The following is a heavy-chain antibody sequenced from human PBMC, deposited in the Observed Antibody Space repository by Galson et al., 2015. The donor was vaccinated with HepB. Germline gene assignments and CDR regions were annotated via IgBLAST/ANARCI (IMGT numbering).Heavy chain of an antibody. Sequence: SLRLSCAAPGSSFSSHGMHWVRQAPGKGLEWVALIWFDGSKDSYADSVKGRFTISRDNSNNMLYLQMNNLRVEDTAVYYCARYYGDYRAFDYWGQGTLVSVSS. CDR2: IWFDGSKD. CDR3: ARYYGDYRAFDY. V-gene: IGHV3-33*01. CDR1: GSSFSSHG. D-gene: IGHD4-17*01. J-gene: IGHJ4*02.